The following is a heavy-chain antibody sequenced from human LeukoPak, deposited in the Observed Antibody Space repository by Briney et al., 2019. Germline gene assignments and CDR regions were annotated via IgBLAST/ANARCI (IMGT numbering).Heavy chain of an antibody. J-gene: IGHJ5*02. CDR1: GGSISSGGYY. CDR2: IYYSGST. Sequence: SETLSLTCTVSGGSISSGGYYWSWIRQHPGKGLEWIGYIYYSGSTYYNPSLKSRVTISVDTSKNQFSLKLSSVIAADTAVYYCARGRLVMATPRGNWFDPWGQGTLVTVSS. V-gene: IGHV4-31*03. CDR3: ARGRLVMATPRGNWFDP. D-gene: IGHD5-24*01.